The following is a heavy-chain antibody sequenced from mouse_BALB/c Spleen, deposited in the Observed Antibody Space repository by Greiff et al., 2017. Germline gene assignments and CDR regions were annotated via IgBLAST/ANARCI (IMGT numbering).Heavy chain of an antibody. CDR1: GFAFSSYD. Sequence: EVKLVESGGGLVKPGGSLKLSCAASGFAFSSYDMSWVRQTPEKRLEWVAYISSGGGSTYYPDTVKGRFTISRDNAKNTLYLQMSSLKSEDTAMYYCARNYGSRSFAYWGQGTLVTVSA. D-gene: IGHD1-1*01. J-gene: IGHJ3*01. CDR3: ARNYGSRSFAY. CDR2: ISSGGGST. V-gene: IGHV5-12-1*01.